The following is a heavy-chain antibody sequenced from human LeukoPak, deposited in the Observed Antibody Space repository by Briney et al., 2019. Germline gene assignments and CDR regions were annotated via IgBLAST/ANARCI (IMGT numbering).Heavy chain of an antibody. CDR3: VKVFTRLDVYNRYFFDY. CDR1: GFSFSTYD. CDR2: LRGSGGDT. D-gene: IGHD5-24*01. J-gene: IGHJ4*02. V-gene: IGHV3-23*01. Sequence: GGSLRLSCAASGFSFSTYDMSWVRQAPGQGLEWVSDLRGSGGDTYYADSVKGRFTISRDNSKNTLYLQMSSLKVADTAIYFCVKVFTRLDVYNRYFFDYWGQGTLVTVSS.